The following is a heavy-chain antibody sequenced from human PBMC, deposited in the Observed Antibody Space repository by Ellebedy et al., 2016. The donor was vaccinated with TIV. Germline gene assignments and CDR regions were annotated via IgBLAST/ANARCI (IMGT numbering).Heavy chain of an antibody. V-gene: IGHV3-64*01. D-gene: IGHD6-19*01. CDR3: VRLGSGWFYDF. Sequence: GGSLRLSCAASGFTFSDYTMHWVRQAPGKGLEYVSGISGHGDNTFYASSVKGRFTISRDNSQNRLYLQMGSLRPDDTAVFYCVRLGSGWFYDFWGQGTLVTVSS. CDR2: ISGHGDNT. CDR1: GFTFSDYT. J-gene: IGHJ4*02.